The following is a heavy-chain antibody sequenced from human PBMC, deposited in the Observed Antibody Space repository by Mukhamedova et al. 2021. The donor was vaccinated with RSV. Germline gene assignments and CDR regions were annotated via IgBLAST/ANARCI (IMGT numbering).Heavy chain of an antibody. Sequence: EYMGSIYYSGSTYYNPSLKSRVTISVDTSKNQFSLKLSSVTAADTAVYYFARGFMAVAEGRVAFDYWGQGTLVTVSS. D-gene: IGHD6-19*01. V-gene: IGHV4-39*07. CDR2: IYYSGST. CDR3: ARGFMAVAEGRVAFDY. J-gene: IGHJ4*02.